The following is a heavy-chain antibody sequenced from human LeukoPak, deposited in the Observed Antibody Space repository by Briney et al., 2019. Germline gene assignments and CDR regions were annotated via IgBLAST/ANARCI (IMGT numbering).Heavy chain of an antibody. CDR2: IIPDGSTK. CDR3: ADVDTSA. V-gene: IGHV3-7*01. CDR1: GFTFSSCW. D-gene: IGHD6-19*01. Sequence: GGFLRLSCAASGFTFSSCWMSWVRQAPGKGLEWVASIIPDGSTKYCVDSVKGRFTISRDNAKNSLYLQLNSLRVEDTAVYYCADVDTSAWGQGTLVTVSS. J-gene: IGHJ5*02.